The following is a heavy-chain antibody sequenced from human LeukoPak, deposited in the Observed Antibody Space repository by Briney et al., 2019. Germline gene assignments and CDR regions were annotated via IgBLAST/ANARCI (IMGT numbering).Heavy chain of an antibody. CDR3: ARRGCNGGSCYGY. D-gene: IGHD2-15*01. Sequence: PGESLKISCKGSGYSFSNDWIGWVRQMPGKGLEWMGIIYPGDSDTRYSPSSQGQVTISADKSISTAYLQWSSLEASDTAMYYCARRGCNGGSCYGYWGQGTLVTVSS. V-gene: IGHV5-51*01. J-gene: IGHJ4*02. CDR1: GYSFSNDW. CDR2: IYPGDSDT.